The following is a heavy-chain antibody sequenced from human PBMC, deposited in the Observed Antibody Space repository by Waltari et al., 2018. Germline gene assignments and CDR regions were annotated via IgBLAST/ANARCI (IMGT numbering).Heavy chain of an antibody. CDR2: INPNSGGT. V-gene: IGHV1-2*02. J-gene: IGHJ6*03. CDR1: GYTFTGYY. CDR3: ARVWGSSGSYYYYMDV. D-gene: IGHD3-22*01. Sequence: QVQLVQSGAEVKKPGASVKVSCKASGYTFTGYYMPWVRQAPGQGLEWMGWINPNSGGTNYAQKFQGRVTMTRDTSISTAYMELSRLRSDDTAVYYCARVWGSSGSYYYYMDVWGKGTTVTVSS.